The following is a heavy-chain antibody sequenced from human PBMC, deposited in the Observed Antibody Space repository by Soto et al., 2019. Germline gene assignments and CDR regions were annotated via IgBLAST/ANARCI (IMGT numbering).Heavy chain of an antibody. CDR1: GGSISSSPYA. J-gene: IGHJ4*02. CDR3: ARHVHNQGYEYYFDS. D-gene: IGHD3-3*01. CDR2: IDSSGTI. Sequence: QLQLQESGPGLVKPSETLSLTCNASGGSISSSPYAWGWIRQSPGKGLEWIGTIDSSGTIYYNPSHKSRITISVDTSKTQISLRLSSVTAADTAVYYCARHVHNQGYEYYFDSWGQGTLVTVSS. V-gene: IGHV4-39*01.